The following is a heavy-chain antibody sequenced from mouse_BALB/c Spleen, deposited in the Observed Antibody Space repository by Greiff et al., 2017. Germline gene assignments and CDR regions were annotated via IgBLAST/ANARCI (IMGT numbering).Heavy chain of an antibody. J-gene: IGHJ2*01. D-gene: IGHD1-1*01. Sequence: EVQLVQSGGGLVRPGGSLKLSCAASGFTFSSYGMSWVRQTPDKGLEWVATINSNGGSTYYPDNVKGRFTISRDNAKNTLYLQISSLKSEDTALYYCARYPCMTTVPMDYWGQGTTLTVSS. CDR3: ARYPCMTTVPMDY. V-gene: IGHV5-6-3*01. CDR2: INSNGGST. CDR1: GFTFSSYG.